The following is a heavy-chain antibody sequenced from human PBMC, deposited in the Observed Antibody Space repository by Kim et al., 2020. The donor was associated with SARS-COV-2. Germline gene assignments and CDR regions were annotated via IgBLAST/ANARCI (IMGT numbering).Heavy chain of an antibody. V-gene: IGHV3-73*01. CDR1: GFTFSGSA. Sequence: GGSLRLSCAASGFTFSGSAMHWVRQASGKGLEWVGRIRTKANSYATAYAASVNGRFTISRDDSKNTAYLQMNSLKTEDTAVYYCTGTGMVYANDYWGQGTLVTVSS. D-gene: IGHD2-8*01. CDR3: TGTGMVYANDY. CDR2: IRTKANSYAT. J-gene: IGHJ4*02.